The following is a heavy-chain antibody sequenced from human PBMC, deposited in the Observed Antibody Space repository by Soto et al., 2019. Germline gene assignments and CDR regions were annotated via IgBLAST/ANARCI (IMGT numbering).Heavy chain of an antibody. Sequence: QVQLVQSGTEVKKPGASVKVSCKTSGYTFTTYGVNWVRQAPGQGLEWMGWISGENGNTNDPQKFQGRVTMTTDTSRSTAYMELRSLTFEDTAVYYCARGAHGSGYAVYWGQGALVTVSS. J-gene: IGHJ4*02. CDR1: GYTFTTYG. CDR2: ISGENGNT. CDR3: ARGAHGSGYAVY. D-gene: IGHD3-3*01. V-gene: IGHV1-18*01.